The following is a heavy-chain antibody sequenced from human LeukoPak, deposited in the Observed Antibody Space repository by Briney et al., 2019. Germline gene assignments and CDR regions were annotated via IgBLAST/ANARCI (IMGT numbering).Heavy chain of an antibody. CDR1: GFTFSSYA. CDR2: ISGTSSYM. J-gene: IGHJ5*02. CDR3: ARDLHYYGSGP. Sequence: GGSLRLSCAASGFTFSSYAMSWVRQVPGKGLDWVSGISGTSSYMYYGDSVKGRFTVSRDNAKNSLYLQMESLRVEDTAVYYCARDLHYYGSGPWGQGTLVTVSS. D-gene: IGHD3-10*01. V-gene: IGHV3-21*01.